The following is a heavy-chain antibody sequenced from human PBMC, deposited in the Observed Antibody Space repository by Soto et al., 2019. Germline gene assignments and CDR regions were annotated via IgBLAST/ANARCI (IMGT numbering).Heavy chain of an antibody. CDR1: GGSFIDYS. J-gene: IGHJ4*02. CDR3: ARVSDY. Sequence: QVLLQQWGAGRLKPSETLSLTCAVYGGSFIDYSWGWIRQSPGTGLEWIGEINHSRSANYNPSLKSRLTISVDTSKNQFSLKLYSVTAADAAVYYCARVSDYWSQGTLVTVSS. CDR2: INHSRSA. V-gene: IGHV4-34*01.